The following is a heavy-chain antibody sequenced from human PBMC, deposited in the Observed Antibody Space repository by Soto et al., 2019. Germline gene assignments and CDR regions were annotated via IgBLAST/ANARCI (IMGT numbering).Heavy chain of an antibody. Sequence: GGSLRLSCAASGFNFSDHYMNWVRQAPGKGLEWVSYISGSSRYTNFADSVKGRFTISRDNAKNSLYLQMNSLRVEDTAVYYCARHTSGWHYYDYWGQGTPVTVSS. CDR2: ISGSSRYT. V-gene: IGHV3-11*06. D-gene: IGHD6-19*01. J-gene: IGHJ4*02. CDR1: GFNFSDHY. CDR3: ARHTSGWHYYDY.